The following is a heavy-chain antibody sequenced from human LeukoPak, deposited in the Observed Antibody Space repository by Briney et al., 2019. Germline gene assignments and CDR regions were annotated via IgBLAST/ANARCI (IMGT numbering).Heavy chain of an antibody. Sequence: GRSLRLSCAASGFTFSSYGMHWVRQAPGKGLEWVAVISYDGSNKYYADSVKGRFTISRDNSKNTLYLQMNSLRAEDTAVYYCARGSDIVASYFDYWGQGTLVTVSS. CDR1: GFTFSSYG. V-gene: IGHV3-30*03. J-gene: IGHJ4*02. D-gene: IGHD5-12*01. CDR2: ISYDGSNK. CDR3: ARGSDIVASYFDY.